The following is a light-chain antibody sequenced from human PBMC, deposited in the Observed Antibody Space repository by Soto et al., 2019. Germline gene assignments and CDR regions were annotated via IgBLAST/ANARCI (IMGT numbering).Light chain of an antibody. CDR2: EVS. J-gene: IGLJ1*01. V-gene: IGLV2-23*02. Sequence: QSALTQPASVSGSPGQSITISCTGTSSAVGSYNLVSWYQQHPGKAPKLLIYEVSKLHSGVSNRFSGSKSGNTACRTISGLQAEDDADYYCCSYAGSSKVFGTGTKLTLL. CDR1: SSAVGSYNL. CDR3: CSYAGSSKV.